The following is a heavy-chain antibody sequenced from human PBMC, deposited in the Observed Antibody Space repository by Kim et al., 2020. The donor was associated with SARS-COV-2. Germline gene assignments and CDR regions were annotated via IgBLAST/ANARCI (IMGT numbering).Heavy chain of an antibody. V-gene: IGHV3-30*02. D-gene: IGHD5-18*01. J-gene: IGHJ4*02. Sequence: ADAVKGRYTISRDNSQNTLYLQMHSLRAEDKDVYYCAKVGRYSYGHLDYWDQGTLATGSS. CDR3: AKVGRYSYGHLDY.